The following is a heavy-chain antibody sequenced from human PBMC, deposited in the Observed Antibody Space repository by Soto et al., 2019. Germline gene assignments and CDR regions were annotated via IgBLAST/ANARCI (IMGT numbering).Heavy chain of an antibody. D-gene: IGHD1-26*01. CDR1: GFTFSNYG. V-gene: IGHV3-23*01. CDR3: AKDLAGRFAKFDY. CDR2: INGGGGST. Sequence: GGSLRLSCAASGFTFSNYGMSWVRQAPGKGLEWVSTINGGGGSTYYADSVKGRFTISRDNSKGTLYLQMDSLRAEDTAVYYCAKDLAGRFAKFDYWGQGTLVPVSS. J-gene: IGHJ4*02.